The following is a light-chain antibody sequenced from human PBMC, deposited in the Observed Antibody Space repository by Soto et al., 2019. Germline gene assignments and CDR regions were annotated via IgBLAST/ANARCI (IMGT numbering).Light chain of an antibody. J-gene: IGKJ2*01. CDR1: QTISNY. CDR3: QQSYSTPMYA. V-gene: IGKV1-39*01. CDR2: AAS. Sequence: DIQMTQSPSSLSASVGDRVTITCRASQTISNYLNWYQQKPGKAPKLLIYAASSLQSGVPSRFSGSGSGTDFTITISSLQPEDVATYYCQQSYSTPMYAFGQGTKLEIK.